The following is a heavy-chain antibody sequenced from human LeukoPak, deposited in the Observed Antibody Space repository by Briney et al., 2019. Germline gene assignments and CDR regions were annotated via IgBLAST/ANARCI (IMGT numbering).Heavy chain of an antibody. CDR1: GFTFSSYW. Sequence: GGSLRLSCAASGFTFSSYWMHWVRQAPGKGLVWVSRINSDASSTSYADSVKGRFSISRDNAKNTLYLQMNSLRAEDTAVYYCARGFGQLWFGELLHYDYWGQGTLVTVSS. J-gene: IGHJ4*02. D-gene: IGHD3-10*01. V-gene: IGHV3-74*01. CDR2: INSDASST. CDR3: ARGFGQLWFGELLHYDY.